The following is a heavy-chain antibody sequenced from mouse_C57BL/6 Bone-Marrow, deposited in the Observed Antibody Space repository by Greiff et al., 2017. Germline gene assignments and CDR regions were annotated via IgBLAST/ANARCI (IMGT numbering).Heavy chain of an antibody. Sequence: FQLQQPGAELLKPGASVRLSCKASGYTFPSYWIPWVKRRPGQGLEWIGLIHPNSGSTNYNEKFKSKATLTVDKSSSTAYMQLSSLTSEDSAVYYCAIYYDYGAWFAYWGQGTLVTVSA. J-gene: IGHJ3*01. CDR3: AIYYDYGAWFAY. V-gene: IGHV1-64*01. D-gene: IGHD2-4*01. CDR1: GYTFPSYW. CDR2: IHPNSGST.